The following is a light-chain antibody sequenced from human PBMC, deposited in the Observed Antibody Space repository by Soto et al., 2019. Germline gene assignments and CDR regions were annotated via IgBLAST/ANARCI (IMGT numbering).Light chain of an antibody. CDR1: SSDVGGYNY. V-gene: IGLV2-14*01. J-gene: IGLJ2*01. CDR3: SSYTSSSTLV. CDR2: DVS. Sequence: QSVLTQPASVSGSPGQSITISCTGTSSDVGGYNYVSWYQQHPGKAPKLMIYDVSNRPSGVSNRFSGSKSGNTASLTISGLRAEYEADYYCSSYTSSSTLVFGGGTQLTVL.